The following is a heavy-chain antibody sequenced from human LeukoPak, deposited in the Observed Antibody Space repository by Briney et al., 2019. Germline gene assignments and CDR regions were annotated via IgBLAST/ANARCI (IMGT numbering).Heavy chain of an antibody. CDR1: GFTFGDYA. V-gene: IGHV3-49*03. CDR2: IRSKAYGGTT. J-gene: IGHJ4*02. D-gene: IGHD5-24*01. CDR3: TRALRDGYNSISPPVWPGADY. Sequence: PGGSLRLSCTASGFTFGDYAMSWFRQAPGKGLEWVGFIRSKAYGGTTEYAASVKGRFTISRDDSKSIAYLQMNSLKTEDTAVYYCTRALRDGYNSISPPVWPGADYWGQGTLVTVSS.